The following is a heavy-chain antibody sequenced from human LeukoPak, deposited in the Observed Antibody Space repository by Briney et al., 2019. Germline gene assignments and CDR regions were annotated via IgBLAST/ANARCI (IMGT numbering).Heavy chain of an antibody. CDR1: GFTFSENW. V-gene: IGHV3-7*01. CDR2: IEPDGSDK. D-gene: IGHD1-26*01. Sequence: GGSLRLSCAASGFTFSENWMNWVRQVPGKGLQWVGNIEPDGSDKYYLDSVEGQFTISRDNVKNSLYLQMYSLRVEDTGVYYCARPGVAGGACDIWGQGTVVIVSS. J-gene: IGHJ3*02. CDR3: ARPGVAGGACDI.